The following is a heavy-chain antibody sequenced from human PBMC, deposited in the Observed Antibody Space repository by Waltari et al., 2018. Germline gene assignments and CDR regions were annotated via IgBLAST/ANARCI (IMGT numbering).Heavy chain of an antibody. J-gene: IGHJ4*02. CDR2: IYYSGST. D-gene: IGHD3-16*02. Sequence: QVQLQESGPGLVKPSETLSLTCTVSGGSISSYYWSWIRQPPGKGLEWIGNIYYSGSTNYNPSLKSRVTISVDTSKNQFSLKLSSVTAADTAVYYCARATFGGVIVDYWGQGTLVTVSS. CDR1: GGSISSYY. V-gene: IGHV4-59*01. CDR3: ARATFGGVIVDY.